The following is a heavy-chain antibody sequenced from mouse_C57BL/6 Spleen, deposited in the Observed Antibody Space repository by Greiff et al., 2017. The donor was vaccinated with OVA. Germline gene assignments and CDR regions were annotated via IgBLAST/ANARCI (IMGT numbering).Heavy chain of an antibody. CDR2: IYPGSGST. J-gene: IGHJ4*01. CDR1: GYTFTSYW. Sequence: QVQLQQSGAELVKPGASVKMSCKASGYTFTSYWITWVKQRPGQGLEWIGDIYPGSGSTNYNEKFKSKATLTVDTSSSTAYMQLSSLTSEDSAVYYCAREGGYGKDAMDYWGQGTSVTVSS. CDR3: AREGGYGKDAMDY. D-gene: IGHD1-1*01. V-gene: IGHV1-55*01.